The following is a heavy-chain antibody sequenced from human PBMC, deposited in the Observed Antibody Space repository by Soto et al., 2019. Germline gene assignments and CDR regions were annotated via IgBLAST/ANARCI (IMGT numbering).Heavy chain of an antibody. CDR1: GGSISSGDFY. J-gene: IGHJ4*02. Sequence: QVQLQESGPGLVKPSQTLSLTCAVSGGSISSGDFYWSWIRQPPGKGLEWIGYIYYSGSAYYNPSLKSRLSMSIDTSKTQFSVRLTSVTAADTAVYYCARTRDNNRNANFDYWGQGTLVTVSS. D-gene: IGHD1-20*01. V-gene: IGHV4-30-4*08. CDR2: IYYSGSA. CDR3: ARTRDNNRNANFDY.